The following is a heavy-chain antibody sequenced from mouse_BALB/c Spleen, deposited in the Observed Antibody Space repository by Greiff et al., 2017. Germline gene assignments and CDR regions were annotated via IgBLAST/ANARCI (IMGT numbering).Heavy chain of an antibody. V-gene: IGHV1-18*01. Sequence: EVQLQQSGPELVKPGASVKIPCKASGYTFTDYNMDWVKQSHGKSLEWIGDINPNNGGTIYNQKFKGKATLTVDKSSSTAYMELRSLTSEDTAVYYCARRDYRYLYWYFDVWGAGTTVTVSS. CDR1: GYTFTDYN. CDR3: ARRDYRYLYWYFDV. D-gene: IGHD2-14*01. CDR2: INPNNGGT. J-gene: IGHJ1*01.